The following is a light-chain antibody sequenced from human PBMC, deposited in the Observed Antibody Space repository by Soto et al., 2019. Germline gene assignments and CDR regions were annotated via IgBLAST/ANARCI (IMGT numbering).Light chain of an antibody. Sequence: DIQMTQSPSSLSATVGDRVTITCRASQDIGNDLGWYHQKPGKAPQRVIYAASSLQSGVPSRFGGSGSGTDFTLTISSVQADDFATYYCLQHHSYPWTFGHGTKVDIK. V-gene: IGKV1-17*01. CDR3: LQHHSYPWT. J-gene: IGKJ1*01. CDR2: AAS. CDR1: QDIGND.